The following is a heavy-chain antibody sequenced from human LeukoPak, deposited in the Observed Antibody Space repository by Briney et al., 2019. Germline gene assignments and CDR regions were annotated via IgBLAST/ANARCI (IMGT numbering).Heavy chain of an antibody. CDR2: INPNSGGT. CDR3: ARGLNNYYDSSGYYFVPVFDP. CDR1: GYTFTGYY. Sequence: ASAKVSCTASGYTFTGYYMHWVRQAPGQGLEWMGWINPNSGGTNYAQKFQGRVTMTRDTSISTAYMELSRLRSDDTAVYYCARGLNNYYDSSGYYFVPVFDPWGQGTLVTVSS. D-gene: IGHD3-22*01. V-gene: IGHV1-2*02. J-gene: IGHJ5*02.